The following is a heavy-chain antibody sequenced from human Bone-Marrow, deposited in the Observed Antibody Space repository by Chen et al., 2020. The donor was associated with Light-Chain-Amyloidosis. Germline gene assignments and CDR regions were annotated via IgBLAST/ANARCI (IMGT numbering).Heavy chain of an antibody. J-gene: IGHJ4*02. CDR2: IYPDDSDA. CDR1: GYTFPNYW. V-gene: IGHV5-51*01. D-gene: IGHD5-12*01. CDR3: ARRRDGYNFDY. Sequence: EVQLEQSGGAVKKPGEARKRGGKGSGYTFPNYWIGWVRQMPGNGLEWMGVIYPDDSDARYSPSFEGQVTISADKSITTAYLLWRSLKASDTAMYYCARRRDGYNFDYWGQGPLVTVSS.